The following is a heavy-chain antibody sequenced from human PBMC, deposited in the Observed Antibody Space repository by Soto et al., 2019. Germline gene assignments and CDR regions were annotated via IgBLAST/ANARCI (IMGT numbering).Heavy chain of an antibody. J-gene: IGHJ4*02. V-gene: IGHV3-21*01. Sequence: GGSLRLFCAASGFTFSYYSMTWVRQSPGRGLEWVSSISSSTTYISYADSVRGRFTISRDNAKNSLYLQMSSLRADDTAVYYCARDPVGVDSTFFFDSWGQGTLVTVSS. CDR2: ISSSTTYI. CDR3: ARDPVGVDSTFFFDS. D-gene: IGHD2-21*01. CDR1: GFTFSYYS.